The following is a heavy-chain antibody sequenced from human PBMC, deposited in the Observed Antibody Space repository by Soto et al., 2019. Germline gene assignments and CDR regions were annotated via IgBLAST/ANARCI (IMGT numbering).Heavy chain of an antibody. CDR2: INNDGSSA. CDR1: GFTFSSYW. J-gene: IGHJ4*02. Sequence: EVQLVESGGGLVQPGGSLRLSCAASGFTFSSYWIHWVRQAPGKGPVWVSRINNDGSSAEYADSVKGRFTISRDNAKNTLYLQMNSLRAKDTAVYYCARDRGYGTPFDYWGQGTLVTVSS. D-gene: IGHD5-12*01. CDR3: ARDRGYGTPFDY. V-gene: IGHV3-74*03.